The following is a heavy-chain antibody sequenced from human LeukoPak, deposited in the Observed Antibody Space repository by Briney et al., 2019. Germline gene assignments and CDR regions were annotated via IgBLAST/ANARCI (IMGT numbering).Heavy chain of an antibody. CDR2: ISYDGSNK. Sequence: GRSLTLSCAASGFTFSSYGMHWVRQAPGKGLEWVAVISYDGSNKYYADSVKGRFTISRDNSKNTLYLQMNSLRAEDTAVYYCAKVAAVAGRDAFDIWGQGTMVTVSS. V-gene: IGHV3-30*18. CDR3: AKVAAVAGRDAFDI. CDR1: GFTFSSYG. D-gene: IGHD6-19*01. J-gene: IGHJ3*02.